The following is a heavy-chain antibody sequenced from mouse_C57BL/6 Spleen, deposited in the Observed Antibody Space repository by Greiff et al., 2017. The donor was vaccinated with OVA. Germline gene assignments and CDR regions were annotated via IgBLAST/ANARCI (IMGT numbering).Heavy chain of an antibody. Sequence: PFSSFNLSFNSSFYTFTYYTIHWVKQRSGQGLEWIGWFYPGSGSIKYNEKFKDKATLTADKSSSTVYMELSRLTSEDSAVYFCARHEDRDYGSSYNYFDYWGQGTTLTVSS. D-gene: IGHD1-1*01. V-gene: IGHV1-62-2*01. CDR3: ARHEDRDYGSSYNYFDY. CDR2: FYPGSGSI. CDR1: FYTFTYYT. J-gene: IGHJ2*01.